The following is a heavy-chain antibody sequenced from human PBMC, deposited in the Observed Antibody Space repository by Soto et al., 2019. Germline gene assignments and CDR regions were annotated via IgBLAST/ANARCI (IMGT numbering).Heavy chain of an antibody. Sequence: EVQLLESGGGLVQPGGSLRLSCAASGFTFSSYAMSWVRQAPGKGLEWVSAISGSGGSTYYADSVKGRFTISRDNSKNTLYLQMNSLRAEDTAVYYCAKGGFFGGVIVIPYYFDYWGQGTLVTVSS. CDR3: AKGGFFGGVIVIPYYFDY. D-gene: IGHD3-16*02. CDR1: GFTFSSYA. J-gene: IGHJ4*02. V-gene: IGHV3-23*01. CDR2: ISGSGGST.